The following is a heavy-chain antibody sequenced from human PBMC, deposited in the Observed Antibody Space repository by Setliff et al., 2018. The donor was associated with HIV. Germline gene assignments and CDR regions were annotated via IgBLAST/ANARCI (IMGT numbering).Heavy chain of an antibody. V-gene: IGHV4-59*03. Sequence: LSLTCTVSAVSIGGYSWSWIRQSPGAGLEWIGYISYSGLTNYNPSLKSRVTISMDTSKNQFSLNLRSVTAADTAVYYCATYRMFTGSTRIDYWGQGTLVTVSS. D-gene: IGHD3-10*02. CDR3: ATYRMFTGSTRIDY. J-gene: IGHJ4*02. CDR2: ISYSGLT. CDR1: AVSIGGYS.